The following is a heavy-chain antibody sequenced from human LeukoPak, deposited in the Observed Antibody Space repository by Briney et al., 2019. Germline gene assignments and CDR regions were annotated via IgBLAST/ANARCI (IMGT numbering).Heavy chain of an antibody. CDR3: ARARRSLGYGMDV. D-gene: IGHD3-3*01. V-gene: IGHV3-23*01. Sequence: GGSLRLSCAASGFTFSNYVISWVRQAPGKGLKWVSSISPDGASTYYADSMKGRFTISRDNSKNTLYLQMNSLRAEDTAIYYCARARRSLGYGMDVWGQGTTVTVSS. CDR1: GFTFSNYV. J-gene: IGHJ6*02. CDR2: ISPDGAST.